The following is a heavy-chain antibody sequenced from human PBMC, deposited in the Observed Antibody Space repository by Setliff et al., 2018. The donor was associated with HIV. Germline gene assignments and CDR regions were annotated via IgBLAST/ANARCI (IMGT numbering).Heavy chain of an antibody. CDR2: MQHSGRT. V-gene: IGHV4-34*01. CDR3: ARGFSGHYSFTGYMDV. CDR1: GGSFSGYC. D-gene: IGHD3-22*01. J-gene: IGHJ6*03. Sequence: PSETLSLTCAVYGGSFSGYCWSWIRQPPGKGLEWIGEMQHSGRTNYNPSLRSRVTTSVDTSKKQFSLKLSSVTAADTAVYYCARGFSGHYSFTGYMDVWGKGTTVTVSS.